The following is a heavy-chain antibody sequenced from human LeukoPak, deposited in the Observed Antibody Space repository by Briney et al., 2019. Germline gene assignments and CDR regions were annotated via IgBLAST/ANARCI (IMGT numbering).Heavy chain of an antibody. D-gene: IGHD3-9*01. Sequence: SETLSLTCAVYGGSFSGYYWSWIRQPPGKGLEWIGEINHSGSTNYNPSLKSRVTISVDTSKNQFSLKLSSVTAADTAVYYCASADYDMAFDIWGQGTMVTVSS. CDR1: GGSFSGYY. CDR3: ASADYDMAFDI. V-gene: IGHV4-34*01. CDR2: INHSGST. J-gene: IGHJ3*02.